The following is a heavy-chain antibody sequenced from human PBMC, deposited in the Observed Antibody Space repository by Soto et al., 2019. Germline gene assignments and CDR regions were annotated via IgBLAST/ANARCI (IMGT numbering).Heavy chain of an antibody. CDR1: GFTFSSYG. V-gene: IGHV3-23*01. Sequence: EVQLLESGGGLVQPGGSLRLSCAASGFTFSSYGMSWVRQAPGKVLEWVSAISGSGGSIYYADSVKGRFTISRDNSKNTLYLQMNRLRAEDTAVYYCAKGSYGDYRYNWFDPWGQGTLVTVSS. CDR2: ISGSGGSI. D-gene: IGHD4-17*01. CDR3: AKGSYGDYRYNWFDP. J-gene: IGHJ5*02.